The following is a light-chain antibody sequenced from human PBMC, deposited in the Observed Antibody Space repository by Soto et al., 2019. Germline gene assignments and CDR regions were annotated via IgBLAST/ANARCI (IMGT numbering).Light chain of an antibody. J-gene: IGLJ3*02. CDR3: AAWDDSLSGLNWV. V-gene: IGLV1-47*01. CDR1: SSNIGSNY. Sequence: QSVLTQPPSASGTPGQRVTISCSGSSSNIGSNYVYWYQQLPGTAPKLLIYRNNQRPSGVPDRFSGSKSGTSASLAISGLRSEDEPDYYCAAWDDSLSGLNWVFGGGTKLTVL. CDR2: RNN.